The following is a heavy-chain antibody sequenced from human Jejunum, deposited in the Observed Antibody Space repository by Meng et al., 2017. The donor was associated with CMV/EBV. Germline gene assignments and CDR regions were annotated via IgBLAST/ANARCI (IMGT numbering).Heavy chain of an antibody. V-gene: IGHV3-74*01. CDR3: TRGRWLSDDY. D-gene: IGHD6-19*01. Sequence: EVRLCESRAVVSQRVVSMRLSWIASECTFMSYWIHWVRQAPRKAPMWVSYIDGDGSSTIHAESVKGRFTISRDHAKNTVYLQMNSLSAEDMAWYYCTRGRWLSDDYWGQGTLVTVSS. CDR1: ECTFMSYW. CDR2: IDGDGSST. J-gene: IGHJ4*02.